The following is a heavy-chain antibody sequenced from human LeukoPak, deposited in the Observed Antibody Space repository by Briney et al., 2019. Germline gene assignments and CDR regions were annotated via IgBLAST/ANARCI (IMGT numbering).Heavy chain of an antibody. CDR1: GFIFSSYA. D-gene: IGHD1-14*01. Sequence: PGGSLRLSCAASGFIFSSYAMHWVRQAPGKGLEWVAVISYDGSDIYYADSVKGRFTTSRDNSKNTLYLQMNSLRAEDTAVYYCAKPRGGLAYYMDVWGKGTTVTVSS. J-gene: IGHJ6*03. CDR3: AKPRGGLAYYMDV. CDR2: ISYDGSDI. V-gene: IGHV3-30*04.